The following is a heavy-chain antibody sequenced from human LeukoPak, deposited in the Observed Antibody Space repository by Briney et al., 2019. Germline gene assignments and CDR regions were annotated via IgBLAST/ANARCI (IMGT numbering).Heavy chain of an antibody. V-gene: IGHV1-69*04. Sequence: SVKVSCKASGYTFTSYGISWVRQAPGQGLEWMGRIIPILGIANYAQKFQGRVTITADKSTSTAYMELSSLRSEDTAVYYCARGYYYDSSGYPSLDYWGQGTLVTVSS. J-gene: IGHJ4*02. CDR2: IIPILGIA. CDR3: ARGYYYDSSGYPSLDY. CDR1: GYTFTSYG. D-gene: IGHD3-22*01.